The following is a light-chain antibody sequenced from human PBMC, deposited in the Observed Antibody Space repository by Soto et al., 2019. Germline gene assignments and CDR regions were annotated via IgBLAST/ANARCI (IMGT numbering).Light chain of an antibody. CDR3: QQSYSTPT. J-gene: IGKJ4*01. CDR2: AAS. V-gene: IGKV1-39*01. CDR1: QRINIL. Sequence: DIQMTQSPSSLSASVGDRVTITCRARQRINILLNWYQQKPGRAPLLLIYAASTLQSGVPSRFGGSGSGTDLTLTINNLQPEDFAIYYCQQSYSTPTFGGGTKV.